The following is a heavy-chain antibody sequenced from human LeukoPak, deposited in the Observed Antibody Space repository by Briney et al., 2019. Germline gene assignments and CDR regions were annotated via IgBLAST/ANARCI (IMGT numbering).Heavy chain of an antibody. CDR1: GFTFNTHG. CDR2: IWYDGSIK. CDR3: VRISCTGSRCKPYSYYDMDV. Sequence: GRSLTLSCAASGFTFNTHGMHWVRQAPGKGLEWVAVIWYDGSIKYYSDSVKGRFTISRDNSKNTLNLQMNSLRAEDTAVYYCVRISCTGSRCKPYSYYDMDVWAQGTTVTVSS. V-gene: IGHV3-33*01. D-gene: IGHD2-15*01. J-gene: IGHJ6*01.